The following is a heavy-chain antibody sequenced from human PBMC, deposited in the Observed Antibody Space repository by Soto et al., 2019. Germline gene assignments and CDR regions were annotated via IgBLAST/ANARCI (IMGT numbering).Heavy chain of an antibody. CDR1: GGSFSGYY. J-gene: IGHJ4*02. CDR2: IDHSGST. V-gene: IGHV4-34*01. Sequence: PSETLSLTCGVNGGSFSGYYWNWIRQSPGKGLEWIGEIDHSGSTNYNPSLKSRVTILVDTSRSQLSLKLSFVTAADTAIYYCARLVYDTRLNYMYFDFWGQGALVTVS. CDR3: ARLVYDTRLNYMYFDF. D-gene: IGHD3-10*01.